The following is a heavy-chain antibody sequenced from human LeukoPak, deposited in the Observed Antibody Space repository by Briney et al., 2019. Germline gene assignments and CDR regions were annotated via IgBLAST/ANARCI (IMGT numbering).Heavy chain of an antibody. J-gene: IGHJ4*02. CDR3: AKGKVATTYFDY. V-gene: IGHV3-23*01. CDR2: ISGSGGST. CDR1: GFTFISYA. Sequence: PGGSLRLSCAASGFTFISYAMSWVRQAPGKGLEWVSAISGSGGSTYYADSVKGRFTISRDNSKNTLYLQMNSLRAEDTAVYYCAKGKVATTYFDYWGQGTLVTVSS. D-gene: IGHD5-12*01.